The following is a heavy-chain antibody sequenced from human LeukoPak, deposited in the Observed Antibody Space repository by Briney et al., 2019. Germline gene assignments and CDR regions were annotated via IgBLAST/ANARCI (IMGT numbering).Heavy chain of an antibody. CDR2: IRSKANSYAT. CDR1: GLIFSGSA. V-gene: IGHV3-73*01. Sequence: GGSLRLSCAASGLIFSGSAMHWVRQASGKGLEWVGRIRSKANSYATAYAASVKGRFTISRDDSKNTAYLQMNSLKTEDTAVYYCTTDSGRYYDFWSGDYYYFDKWGQGTLVTVSS. J-gene: IGHJ4*02. D-gene: IGHD3-3*01. CDR3: TTDSGRYYDFWSGDYYYFDK.